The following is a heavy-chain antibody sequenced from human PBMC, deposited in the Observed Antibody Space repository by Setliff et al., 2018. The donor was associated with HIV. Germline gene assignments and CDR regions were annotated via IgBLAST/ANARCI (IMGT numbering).Heavy chain of an antibody. V-gene: IGHV1-46*01. CDR1: GNSFISHY. CDR2: ISPSDGST. CDR3: ARDPLDGDGPFDY. J-gene: IGHJ4*02. Sequence: ASVKVSCKASGNSFISHYIHWVRQVPGQGLDWMGIISPSDGSTVYTQKFQGRVTMTRDTSTSIVYMELSSLRSEDTAVYYCARDPLDGDGPFDYWGQGTLVTVSS. D-gene: IGHD7-27*01.